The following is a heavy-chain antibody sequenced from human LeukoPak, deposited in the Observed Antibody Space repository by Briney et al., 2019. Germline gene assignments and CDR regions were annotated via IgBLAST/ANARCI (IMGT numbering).Heavy chain of an antibody. D-gene: IGHD3-9*01. CDR1: GGSFSGYY. V-gene: IGHV4-34*01. Sequence: KPSETLSLTCAVYGGSFSGYYWSWIRQPPGKGLEWIGEINHSGSTNYNPSLKSRVTISVDTSKNRFSLKLNSVTAADTAVYYCAKAVNFDWLPNDYWGQGTLVTVSS. J-gene: IGHJ4*02. CDR2: INHSGST. CDR3: AKAVNFDWLPNDY.